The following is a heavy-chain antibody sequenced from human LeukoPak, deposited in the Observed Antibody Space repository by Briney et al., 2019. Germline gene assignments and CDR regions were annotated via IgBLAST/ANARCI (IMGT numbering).Heavy chain of an antibody. CDR3: ARLKDDVTKLDY. V-gene: IGHV3-74*03. J-gene: IGHJ4*02. D-gene: IGHD2-8*01. CDR1: GFTFSSYW. Sequence: GGSLRLSCAASGFTFSSYWMHWVRQAPGEGPVWVSRIDGDGSSTKYADSVQGRFTISRDNTKNSLFLQMNSLRAEDTAVYYCARLKDDVTKLDYWGQGTLVTVSS. CDR2: IDGDGSST.